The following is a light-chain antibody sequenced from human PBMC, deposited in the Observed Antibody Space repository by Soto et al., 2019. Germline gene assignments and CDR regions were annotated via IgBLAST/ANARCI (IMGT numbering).Light chain of an antibody. Sequence: QSVLTQSPSVSGAPGQRVTISCTGSSSNIGAGYDVHWYQQLPGTAPKLFIYIDNQRPSGVPDRFSGSKSGTSASLAISGLQSDDEAEYYCAAWDDSLNGPVFGGGTQLTVL. J-gene: IGLJ2*01. CDR2: IDN. CDR3: AAWDDSLNGPV. CDR1: SSNIGAGYD. V-gene: IGLV1-40*01.